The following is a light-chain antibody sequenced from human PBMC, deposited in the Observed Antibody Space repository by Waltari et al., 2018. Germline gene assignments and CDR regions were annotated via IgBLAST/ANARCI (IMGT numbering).Light chain of an antibody. J-gene: IGLJ3*02. CDR3: AAWDDRLNGGV. CDR1: SSTLGTNT. CDR2: GNY. Sequence: QSVLTQPPSASGTPGQTVTISCSGGSSTLGTNTVNWYRQVPGAAPKLPIYGNYQRPSWVPARFSGSKSGTSASLAISGLQSEDEADYYCAAWDDRLNGGVFGGGTKLTVL. V-gene: IGLV1-44*01.